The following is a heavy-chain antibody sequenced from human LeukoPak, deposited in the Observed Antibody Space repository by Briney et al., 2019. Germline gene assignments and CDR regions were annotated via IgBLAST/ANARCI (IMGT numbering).Heavy chain of an antibody. CDR3: ARGGFGELFSSDY. CDR1: GFTFSSYT. Sequence: GGSLRLSCAASGFTFSSYTMNWVRQAPGKGLEWVSYISSSSTTIYYADSVKGRFTISRDNAKNSLYLQMNSLRAEDTAVFYCARGGFGELFSSDYWGQGTLVTVSS. J-gene: IGHJ4*02. CDR2: ISSSSTTI. D-gene: IGHD3-10*01. V-gene: IGHV3-48*01.